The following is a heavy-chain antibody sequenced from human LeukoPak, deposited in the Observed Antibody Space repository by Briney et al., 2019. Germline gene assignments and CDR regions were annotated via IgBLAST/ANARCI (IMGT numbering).Heavy chain of an antibody. V-gene: IGHV3-30-3*01. J-gene: IGHJ4*02. Sequence: GGSLRLSCAASGFTFSSYAMHWVRQAPGKGLEWVAVISYDGSNKYYADAVKGRFTISRDNSKNMLYLQMNSLREEDTAVYYCAKDGNFRVPGEDWGQGTLVTVSS. CDR1: GFTFSSYA. D-gene: IGHD3-10*01. CDR3: AKDGNFRVPGED. CDR2: ISYDGSNK.